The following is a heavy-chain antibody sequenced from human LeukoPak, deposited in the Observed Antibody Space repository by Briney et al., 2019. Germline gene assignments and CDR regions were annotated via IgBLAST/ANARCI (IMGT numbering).Heavy chain of an antibody. CDR2: IYYSGST. J-gene: IGHJ3*02. CDR1: GGSISSYY. Sequence: SETLSLTCTVSGGSISSYYWSWIRQPPGKGLEWIGYIYYSGSTNYNPSLKSRVTISVDTSKNQFSLKLSSVTAADTAVYYCXXXXXXXXXXWSGATMGYAFDIWGQGTMVTVSS. V-gene: IGHV4-59*01. D-gene: IGHD3-3*01. CDR3: XXXXXXXXXXWSGATMGYAFDI.